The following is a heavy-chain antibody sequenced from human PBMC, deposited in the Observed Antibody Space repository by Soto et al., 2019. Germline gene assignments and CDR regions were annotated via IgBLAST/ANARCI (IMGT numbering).Heavy chain of an antibody. D-gene: IGHD6-19*01. CDR1: GFTFSSYA. CDR2: ISSNGGST. CDR3: ARYSSGFDI. J-gene: IGHJ3*02. V-gene: IGHV3-64*01. Sequence: PGGSLRLSCAASGFTFSSYAMHWVRQAPGKGLEYVSAISSNGGSTYYANSVKGRFTISRDNSKNTLYLQMGSLRAEDMAVYYCARYSSGFDIWGQGTMVTVSS.